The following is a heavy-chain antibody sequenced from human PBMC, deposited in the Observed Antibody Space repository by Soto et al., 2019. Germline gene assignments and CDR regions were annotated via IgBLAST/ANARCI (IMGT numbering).Heavy chain of an antibody. Sequence: ASVKVSCKTSGYTFSNYGITWVRQAPGQPLEWLGWISLYSDGTNYAQKFQGRVSMTTDTSTTTAYMELRSLRSDDTAVYYCARLVPGAEAWFVPWGQGTLVTVSS. CDR2: ISLYSDGT. CDR3: ARLVPGAEAWFVP. CDR1: GYTFSNYG. J-gene: IGHJ5*02. V-gene: IGHV1-18*01. D-gene: IGHD2-2*01.